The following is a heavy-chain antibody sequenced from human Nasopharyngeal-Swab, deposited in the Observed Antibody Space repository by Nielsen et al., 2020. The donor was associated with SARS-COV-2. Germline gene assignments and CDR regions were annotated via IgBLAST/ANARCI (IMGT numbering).Heavy chain of an antibody. CDR3: ARGPPNYDFWSGPDY. CDR1: GGSISSGDYY. Sequence: SETLSLTCTVSGGSISSGDYYWSWIRQPPGKGLEWIGYIYYSGSTYYNPSLKSRVTISVDTSKNQFSLKLSSVTAADTAVYYCARGPPNYDFWSGPDYWGQGTLVTVSS. D-gene: IGHD3-3*01. V-gene: IGHV4-30-4*01. J-gene: IGHJ4*02. CDR2: IYYSGST.